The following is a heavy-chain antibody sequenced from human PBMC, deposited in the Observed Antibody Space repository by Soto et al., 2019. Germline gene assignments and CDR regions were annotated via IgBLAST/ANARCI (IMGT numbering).Heavy chain of an antibody. CDR3: ASPVAAAGTLLVFYGLDD. J-gene: IGHJ6*01. CDR1: GFTFRRYW. V-gene: IGHV3-74*01. CDR2: IVRYESET. D-gene: IGHD6-25*01. Sequence: EAQLVESGGGLSQPGGSLRLSCAASGFTFRRYWMHGVRQVPGKRLVWVSRIVRYESETNYADSVKCRFTISSDNAKNTVYLQMNSLRTEDTGGYYCASPVAAAGTLLVFYGLDDWGQGTTVTVSS.